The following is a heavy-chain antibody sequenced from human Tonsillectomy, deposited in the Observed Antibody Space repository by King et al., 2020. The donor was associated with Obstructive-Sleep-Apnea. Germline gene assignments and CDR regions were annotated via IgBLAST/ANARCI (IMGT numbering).Heavy chain of an antibody. D-gene: IGHD3-10*01. CDR3: AGSGIYYYGSGSLSAFDI. J-gene: IGHJ3*02. CDR1: GYTFTGYY. Sequence: VQLVESGAEVKKLGASVNVSCKASGYTFTGYYMHWVRQAPGQGLEWVGWINPYSGGTNYAQKFQGRVTMTRDTSISTAYMELTRLRSDDTAVYYCAGSGIYYYGSGSLSAFDIWGQGTIVTVSP. V-gene: IGHV1-2*02. CDR2: INPYSGGT.